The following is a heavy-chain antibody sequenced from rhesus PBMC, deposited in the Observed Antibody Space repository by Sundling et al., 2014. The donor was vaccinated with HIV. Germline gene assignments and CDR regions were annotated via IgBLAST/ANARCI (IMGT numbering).Heavy chain of an antibody. J-gene: IGHJ4*01. CDR2: IHGSSTST. Sequence: QLQLQESGPGLVKPSETLSLSCAVSGGSISDSDRWSWIRQPPGKGLEWIGFIHGSSTSTNYNPSLKSRVTITTDTSKNQFSLRLTSVTAADTAVYFCATDTSGWHHRFDYWGQGVLVTVSS. CDR3: ATDTSGWHHRFDY. V-gene: IGHV4S10*01. CDR1: GGSISDSDR. D-gene: IGHD6-31*01.